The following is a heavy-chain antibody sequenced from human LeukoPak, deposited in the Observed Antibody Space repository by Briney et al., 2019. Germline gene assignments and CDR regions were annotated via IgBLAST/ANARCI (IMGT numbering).Heavy chain of an antibody. V-gene: IGHV3-20*04. J-gene: IGHJ4*02. Sequence: PGGSLRLSCAASGFTFDGYGMSWVRQAPGKGLEWVYGINWNGGSTGYADSVKGRFTISRDNAKNSLYLQMNSLRAEDTALYYCAREDFIKGELATFDYWGQGTPVTVSP. CDR2: INWNGGST. CDR1: GFTFDGYG. D-gene: IGHD1-26*01. CDR3: AREDFIKGELATFDY.